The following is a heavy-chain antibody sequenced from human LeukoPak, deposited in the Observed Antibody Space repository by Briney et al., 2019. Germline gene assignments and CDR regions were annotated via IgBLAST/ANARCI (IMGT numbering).Heavy chain of an antibody. D-gene: IGHD6-13*01. CDR3: ARGGSSWPSPGLYFDY. Sequence: GGSLRLSCAASGFTFSSYSMNWVRQAPGKGLEWVSSISSSSSYIYYADSVKGRFTISRDNAKNSLYLQMNSLRAEDTAVYYCARGGSSWPSPGLYFDYWGQGTLVTVSS. V-gene: IGHV3-21*01. CDR1: GFTFSSYS. J-gene: IGHJ4*02. CDR2: ISSSSSYI.